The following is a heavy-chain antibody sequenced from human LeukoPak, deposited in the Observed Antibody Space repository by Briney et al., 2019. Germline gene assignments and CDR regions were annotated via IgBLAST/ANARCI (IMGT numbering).Heavy chain of an antibody. J-gene: IGHJ4*02. CDR3: ARGLLRYNWNYAAGGPIDY. Sequence: SETLSLTCTVSGGSISSGGYYWSWIRQPPGKGLEWIGEINHSGSTNYNPSLKSRVTISVDTSKNQFSLKLSSVTAADTAVYYCARGLLRYNWNYAAGGPIDYWGQGTLVTVSS. CDR2: INHSGST. D-gene: IGHD1-7*01. V-gene: IGHV4-39*07. CDR1: GGSISSGGYY.